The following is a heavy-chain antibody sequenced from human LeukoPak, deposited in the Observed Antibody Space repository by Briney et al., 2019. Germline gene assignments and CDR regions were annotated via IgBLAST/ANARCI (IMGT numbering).Heavy chain of an antibody. CDR2: IGARSSYM. CDR1: GFNFGVYR. V-gene: IGHV3-21*01. J-gene: IGHJ3*02. Sequence: TGGSLRLSCAASGFNFGVYRMDWVRQAPGKGLEWVSCIGARSSYMYYGASVKGRFTISRDNARNSLYLEMDSLRADDTAVYYCARDLSEDAFDIWGQGTMVTVSS. D-gene: IGHD3-9*01. CDR3: ARDLSEDAFDI.